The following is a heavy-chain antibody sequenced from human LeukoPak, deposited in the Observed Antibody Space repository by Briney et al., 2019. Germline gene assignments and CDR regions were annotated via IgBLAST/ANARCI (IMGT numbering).Heavy chain of an antibody. CDR1: GYTFTSYG. Sequence: ASVKVSCKASGYTFTSYGISWVRQAPGQRLEWMGWISAYNGNTNYAQKLQGRVTMTTDTSTSTAYMELRSLRSDDTAVYYCARGGDWNYVPEDWFDPWGQGTLVTVSS. CDR3: ARGGDWNYVPEDWFDP. V-gene: IGHV1-18*01. CDR2: ISAYNGNT. J-gene: IGHJ5*02. D-gene: IGHD1-7*01.